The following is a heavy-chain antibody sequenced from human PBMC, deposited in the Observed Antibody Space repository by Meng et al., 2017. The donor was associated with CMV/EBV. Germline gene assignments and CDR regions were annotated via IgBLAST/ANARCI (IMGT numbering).Heavy chain of an antibody. CDR2: IWYDGSNK. CDR3: ARGPSSYSSSWYRWFDP. Sequence: GGSLSLSCAASGFTFSSYGMHWVRQAPGKGLEWVAAIWYDGSNKYYAVSVKGRFTISRDNSKNTLYLQMNSLRAEDTAVYYCARGPSSYSSSWYRWFDPWGQGTLVTVSS. J-gene: IGHJ5*02. CDR1: GFTFSSYG. D-gene: IGHD6-13*01. V-gene: IGHV3-33*01.